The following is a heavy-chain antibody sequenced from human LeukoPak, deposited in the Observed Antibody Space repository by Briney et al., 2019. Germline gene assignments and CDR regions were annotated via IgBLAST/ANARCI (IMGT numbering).Heavy chain of an antibody. J-gene: IGHJ5*02. Sequence: GGSLRLSCAASGFTFSSYGMHWVRQAPGKGLEWVAVISYDGSNKYYADSVKGRFTISRDNSKNTLYQQMNSLRAEDTAVYYCARDRMPTKGYSSGWYEHWGQGTLVTVSS. D-gene: IGHD6-19*01. V-gene: IGHV3-30*03. CDR2: ISYDGSNK. CDR3: ARDRMPTKGYSSGWYEH. CDR1: GFTFSSYG.